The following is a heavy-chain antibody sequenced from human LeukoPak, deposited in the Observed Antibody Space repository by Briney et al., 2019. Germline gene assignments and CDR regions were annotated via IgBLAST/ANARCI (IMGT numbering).Heavy chain of an antibody. D-gene: IGHD2-2*01. J-gene: IGHJ4*02. V-gene: IGHV3-23*01. CDR3: AKGGYCSSTSCYGYFDT. CDR1: GFTFSSNA. Sequence: PGGSLRLSCAASGFTFSSNAMSWVRQAPGKGLEWVSAISISGGSTYYADSVKGRFTISRDNSESTLYLQMNSLRAEDTAVYYCAKGGYCSSTSCYGYFDTWGQGAPVTVSS. CDR2: ISISGGST.